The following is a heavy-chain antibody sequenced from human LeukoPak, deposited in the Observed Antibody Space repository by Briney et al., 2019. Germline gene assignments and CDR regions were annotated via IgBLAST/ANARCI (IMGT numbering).Heavy chain of an antibody. D-gene: IGHD1-26*01. CDR1: GGSISSYY. J-gene: IGHJ3*01. CDR2: IFYSGST. Sequence: PSETLSLTCTVSGGSISSYYWSWIRQPPGKGLEWIGYIFYSGSTNYNPSLKSRVTISVDTSKNQFSLKLSSVTAADTAVYYCARHLSTTPDAFEVWGQGTMVTVSS. V-gene: IGHV4-59*08. CDR3: ARHLSTTPDAFEV.